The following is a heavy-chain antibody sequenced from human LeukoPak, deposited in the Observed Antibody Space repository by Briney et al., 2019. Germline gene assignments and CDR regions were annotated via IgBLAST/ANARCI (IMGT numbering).Heavy chain of an antibody. CDR1: GGSISSSSYY. J-gene: IGHJ5*02. CDR3: ARGPRITIFGVVIIWFDP. Sequence: SETLSLTCTVSGGSISSSSYYWGWIRQPPGKGLEWIGEINHSGSTNYNPSLKSRVTISVDTSKNQFSLKLSSVTAADTAVYYCARGPRITIFGVVIIWFDPWGQGTLVTVSS. CDR2: INHSGST. V-gene: IGHV4-39*07. D-gene: IGHD3-3*01.